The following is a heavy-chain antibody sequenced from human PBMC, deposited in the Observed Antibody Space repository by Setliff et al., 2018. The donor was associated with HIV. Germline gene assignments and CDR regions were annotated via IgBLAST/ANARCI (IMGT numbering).Heavy chain of an antibody. CDR2: IYTSGST. CDR3: AREAIFGVVPDDGNDAFDI. V-gene: IGHV4-61*02. J-gene: IGHJ3*02. CDR1: GGSISSGSYY. Sequence: SETLSLTCTVSGGSISSGSYYWSWIRQPAGKGLEWIGRIYTSGSTNYNPSLKSRVTISGDSSKNQFSLKLSSVTAADTAVYYCAREAIFGVVPDDGNDAFDIWGQGTMVTVSS. D-gene: IGHD3-3*01.